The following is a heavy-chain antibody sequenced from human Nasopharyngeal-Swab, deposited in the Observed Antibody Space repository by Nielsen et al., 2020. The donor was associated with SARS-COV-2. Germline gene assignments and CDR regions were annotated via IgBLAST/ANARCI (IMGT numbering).Heavy chain of an antibody. V-gene: IGHV3-7*03. Sequence: VCPAPQKGLEWVSNIKQDGSEKSSMDSVKGRFTISRDNAKNSLHLQMNSLRAEDTAVYYGARDLRHYDFWSGYYTGIYFQHWGQGTLVTVSS. CDR2: IKQDGSEK. D-gene: IGHD3-3*01. CDR3: ARDLRHYDFWSGYYTGIYFQH. J-gene: IGHJ1*01.